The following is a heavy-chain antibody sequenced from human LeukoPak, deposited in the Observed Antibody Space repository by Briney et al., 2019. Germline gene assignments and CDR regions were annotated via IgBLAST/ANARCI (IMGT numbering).Heavy chain of an antibody. Sequence: KPSETLSLTCTVSGGSISSYYWSWIRQPPGKGLEWIGYIYYSGSTNYNPSLKSRVTISVDTSKNQFSLKLSSVTAADTAVYYCARTPPYYGMDVWGQGTTVTVSS. V-gene: IGHV4-59*08. J-gene: IGHJ6*02. CDR1: GGSISSYY. CDR2: IYYSGST. CDR3: ARTPPYYGMDV.